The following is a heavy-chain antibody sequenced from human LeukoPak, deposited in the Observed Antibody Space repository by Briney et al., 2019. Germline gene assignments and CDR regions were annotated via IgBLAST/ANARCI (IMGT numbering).Heavy chain of an antibody. Sequence: SGPTLVNPTQTLTLTCTFSGFSLSTSGVGVGWIRQPPGKALEWLALIYWDDDKRYSPSLKSRLTITKDTSKNQVVLTMTNMDPVDTATYYCAHSRAYYDFWSGYLGYFDYWGQGTLVTVSS. D-gene: IGHD3-3*01. CDR2: IYWDDDK. CDR3: AHSRAYYDFWSGYLGYFDY. J-gene: IGHJ4*02. V-gene: IGHV2-5*02. CDR1: GFSLSTSGVG.